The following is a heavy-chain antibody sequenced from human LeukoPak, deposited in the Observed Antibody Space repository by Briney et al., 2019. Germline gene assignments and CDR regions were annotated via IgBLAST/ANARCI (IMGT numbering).Heavy chain of an antibody. V-gene: IGHV1-2*06. J-gene: IGHJ4*02. CDR3: ARVRGIHYYFDY. CDR2: INPNSGGT. Sequence: ASVKDSCKASGYTFTGYYMHWVRQAPGQGLEWMGRINPNSGGTNYAQKFQGRVTMTRDTSISTAYMELSRLRSDDTAVYYCARVRGIHYYFDYWGQGTLVTVSS. CDR1: GYTFTGYY.